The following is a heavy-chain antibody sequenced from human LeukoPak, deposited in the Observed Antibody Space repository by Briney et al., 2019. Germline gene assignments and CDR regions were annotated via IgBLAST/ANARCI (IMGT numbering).Heavy chain of an antibody. V-gene: IGHV4-39*07. J-gene: IGHJ4*02. CDR1: GGSISSSSYY. D-gene: IGHD3-10*01. CDR3: ARALEGYYYGSGSYYDY. CDR2: IYYSGST. Sequence: SETLSLTCTVSGGSISSSSYYWGWIRQPPGKGLEWIGSIYYSGSTYYNPSLKSRVTISVDTSKNQFSLKLSSVTAADTAVYYCARALEGYYYGSGSYYDYWGQGTLVTVSS.